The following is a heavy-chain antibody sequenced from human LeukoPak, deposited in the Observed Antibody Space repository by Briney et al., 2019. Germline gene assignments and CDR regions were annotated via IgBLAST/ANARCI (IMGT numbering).Heavy chain of an antibody. Sequence: GRSLRLSCAASGFTFSSYAMHWVRQAPGKGLEWVALIPYDGSNKYYADSVKGRFTISRDNSKNTLYLQMNSLRAEDTAVYYCASDGTSYGSLLDYWGQGTLVTVSS. CDR2: IPYDGSNK. CDR1: GFTFSSYA. V-gene: IGHV3-30-3*01. CDR3: ASDGTSYGSLLDY. D-gene: IGHD5-18*01. J-gene: IGHJ4*02.